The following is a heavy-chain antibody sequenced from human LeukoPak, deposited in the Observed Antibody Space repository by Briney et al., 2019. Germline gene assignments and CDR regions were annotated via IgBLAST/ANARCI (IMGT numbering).Heavy chain of an antibody. CDR2: TFYSGST. CDR1: GGSITTYY. V-gene: IGHV4-59*01. Sequence: SETLSLTCTVSGGSITTYYWSWIRQPPGKGLEWIGFTFYSGSTNYNPSLKSRITISLNTSKTQFSLKLSSVTAADTAVYYCARGTFWSGYYHDYWAREPWSPSPQ. J-gene: IGHJ4*02. D-gene: IGHD3-3*01. CDR3: ARGTFWSGYYHDY.